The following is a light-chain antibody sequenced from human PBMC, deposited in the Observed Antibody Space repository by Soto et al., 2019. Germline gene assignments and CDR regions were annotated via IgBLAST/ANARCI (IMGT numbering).Light chain of an antibody. Sequence: EIVMTQSPSTLSLSPFERSALSCRASQSVDSNLAWYQQKPGQAPRLLISGASSRATGVPDRFSGNGSGTDFTLTIDSLQPEDFATYFCQQTNTAPWTFGQGTKVDI. CDR2: GAS. CDR1: QSVDSN. J-gene: IGKJ1*01. CDR3: QQTNTAPWT. V-gene: IGKV3D-15*01.